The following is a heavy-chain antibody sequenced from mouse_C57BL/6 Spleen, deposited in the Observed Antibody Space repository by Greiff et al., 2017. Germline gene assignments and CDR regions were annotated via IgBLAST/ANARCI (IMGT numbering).Heavy chain of an antibody. J-gene: IGHJ3*01. CDR2: ISSGGSYT. V-gene: IGHV5-6*01. Sequence: EVMLVESGGDLVKPGGSLKLSCAASGFTFSSYGMSWVRQTPDKRLEWVATISSGGSYTYYPDSVKGRFTISRDNAKNTLYLQMSSLKSEDTAMYYCARFGGDCYYAAYWGQGTLVTVSA. CDR1: GFTFSSYG. CDR3: ARFGGDCYYAAY. D-gene: IGHD2-3*01.